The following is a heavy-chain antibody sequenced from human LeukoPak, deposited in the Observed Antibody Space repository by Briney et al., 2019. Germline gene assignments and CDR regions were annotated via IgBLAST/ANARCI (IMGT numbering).Heavy chain of an antibody. J-gene: IGHJ4*02. V-gene: IGHV3-11*06. CDR2: ISSSGTYT. Sequence: GVSLRLSCAASGFTFNDYYMNWIRQDPGKGLEWLSYISSSGTYTNYADSVRGRFIISRDNARNSLHLQMNNLRVEDTAVYYCGKAGGSYYGSGSDLIDSWGQGTLVTVSS. D-gene: IGHD3-10*01. CDR1: GFTFNDYY. CDR3: GKAGGSYYGSGSDLIDS.